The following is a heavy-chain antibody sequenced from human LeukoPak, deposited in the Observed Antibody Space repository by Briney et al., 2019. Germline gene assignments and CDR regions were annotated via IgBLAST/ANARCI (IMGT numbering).Heavy chain of an antibody. Sequence: KPSETLSLTCSVSGGSISRSYYYWGWIRQPPGKGLEWIGSIYYSGSTYYNPSLKSRVTISVDTSKNQFSLKLSSVTAADTAVYYCARLPTVTFFDYWGQGTLVTVSS. J-gene: IGHJ4*02. CDR1: GGSISRSYYY. CDR3: ARLPTVTFFDY. CDR2: IYYSGST. V-gene: IGHV4-39*01. D-gene: IGHD4-17*01.